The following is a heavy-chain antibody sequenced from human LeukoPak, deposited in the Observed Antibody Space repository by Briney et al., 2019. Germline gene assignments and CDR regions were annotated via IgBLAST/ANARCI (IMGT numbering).Heavy chain of an antibody. CDR3: ASHSGSFPFDY. Sequence: GGSLRLSCAASGFTFSIYWMSWVRQAPGKGLEWVANIKQDGSEKYYVDSVKGRFTISRDNAKNSLYLQMNSLRAEDTAVYYCASHSGSFPFDYWGQGTLVTVSS. CDR1: GFTFSIYW. D-gene: IGHD1-26*01. V-gene: IGHV3-7*01. J-gene: IGHJ4*02. CDR2: IKQDGSEK.